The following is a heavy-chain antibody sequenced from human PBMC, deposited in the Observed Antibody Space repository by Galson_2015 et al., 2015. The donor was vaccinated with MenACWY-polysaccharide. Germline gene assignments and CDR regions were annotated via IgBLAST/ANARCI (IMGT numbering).Heavy chain of an antibody. Sequence: SLRLSCTASGVTFTSYAMSWVRQAPGKGLEWVSAIRSSGTNTYYADSVKGRFTISRDNSKNTLYLQMNSLRAEDTAVYYCAKDSTDSWSVAERFDYWGQGTLVTVSS. CDR3: AKDSTDSWSVAERFDY. D-gene: IGHD3-3*01. J-gene: IGHJ4*02. CDR1: GVTFTSYA. V-gene: IGHV3-23*01. CDR2: IRSSGTNT.